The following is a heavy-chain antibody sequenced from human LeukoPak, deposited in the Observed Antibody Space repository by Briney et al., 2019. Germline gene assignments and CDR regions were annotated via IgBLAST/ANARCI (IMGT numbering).Heavy chain of an antibody. CDR2: IYYSGNT. D-gene: IGHD3-10*01. V-gene: IGHV4-39*01. J-gene: IGHJ4*02. CDR1: GNSISSGDNY. CDR3: ARQTGSGLFTLP. Sequence: SETLSLTCTVSGNSISSGDNYWSWIRQPPGKGLEWIGSIYYSGNTYYNASLKSRATISVDTAKNQFSLKLTSVTAADTAVYYCARQTGSGLFTLPGGQGTLVTVSS.